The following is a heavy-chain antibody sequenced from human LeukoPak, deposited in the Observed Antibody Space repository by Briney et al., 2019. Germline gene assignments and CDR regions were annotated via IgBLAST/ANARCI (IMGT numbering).Heavy chain of an antibody. V-gene: IGHV3-9*03. CDR1: GFTFHDYA. J-gene: IGHJ3*02. CDR3: AKGLGVASLIVDALDM. D-gene: IGHD3/OR15-3a*01. Sequence: GGSPRLSCAASGFTFHDYAMHWVRQVPGKGLEWVSGITWNSGSVLYADSVRGRFTISRDNAKNSLYLQMNSLRPEDMAFYYCAKGLGVASLIVDALDMWGQGTMVTV. CDR2: ITWNSGSV.